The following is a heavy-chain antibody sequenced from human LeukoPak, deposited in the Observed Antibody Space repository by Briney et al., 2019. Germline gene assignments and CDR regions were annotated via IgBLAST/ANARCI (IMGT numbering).Heavy chain of an antibody. Sequence: PSETLSLTCAVYGGSFSGYYWSWIRQPPGKGLEWIGEINHSGSTNYNSSLKSRVTISVDTSKNQFSLKLSSVTAADTAVYYCTIFFVGGATDYWGQGTLVTVSS. CDR2: INHSGST. CDR1: GGSFSGYY. V-gene: IGHV4-34*01. CDR3: TIFFVGGATDY. D-gene: IGHD2-21*01. J-gene: IGHJ4*02.